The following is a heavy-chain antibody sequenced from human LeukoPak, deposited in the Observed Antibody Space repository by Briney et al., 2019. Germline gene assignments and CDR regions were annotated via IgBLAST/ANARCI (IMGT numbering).Heavy chain of an antibody. CDR1: GYTFTSYA. D-gene: IGHD5-12*01. V-gene: IGHV1-69*04. J-gene: IGHJ4*02. CDR3: ARVKVATKDY. Sequence: SVKVSCKASGYTFTSYAISWVRQAPGQGLEWMGRIIPILEMASYAQKFQGRVTITADKSTSTAYMELSSLRSDDTAVYYCARVKVATKDYWGQGTLVTVSS. CDR2: IIPILEMA.